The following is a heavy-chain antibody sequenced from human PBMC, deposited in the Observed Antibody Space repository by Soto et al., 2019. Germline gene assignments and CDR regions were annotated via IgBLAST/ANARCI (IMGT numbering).Heavy chain of an antibody. Sequence: SGGSLRLSCAASGFTFSSYAMSWVRQAPGKGLEWVSAISGSGGSTYYADSVKGRFTISRDNSKNTLYLQMNSLRAEDTAVYYCAKDTAVADLVDYWGQGTLVTVSS. CDR3: AKDTAVADLVDY. D-gene: IGHD6-19*01. CDR1: GFTFSSYA. CDR2: ISGSGGST. J-gene: IGHJ4*02. V-gene: IGHV3-23*01.